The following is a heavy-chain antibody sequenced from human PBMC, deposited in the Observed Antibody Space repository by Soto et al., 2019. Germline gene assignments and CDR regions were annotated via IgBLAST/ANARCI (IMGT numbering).Heavy chain of an antibody. CDR2: ISYDGSNK. Sequence: GGSLRLSCAASGFTFSSYGMHWVRQAPGKGLEWVAVISYDGSNKYYADSVKGRFTISRDNSKNTLYLQMNSLRAEDTAVYYCAKESSIAAAGTHYDYWGQGTLVTVSS. D-gene: IGHD6-13*01. V-gene: IGHV3-30*18. J-gene: IGHJ4*02. CDR3: AKESSIAAAGTHYDY. CDR1: GFTFSSYG.